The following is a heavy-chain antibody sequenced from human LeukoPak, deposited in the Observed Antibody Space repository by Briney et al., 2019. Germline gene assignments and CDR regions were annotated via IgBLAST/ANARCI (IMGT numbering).Heavy chain of an antibody. CDR1: GFTFSTYS. CDR2: ISYDGSNK. Sequence: GGSLRLSCAASGFTFSTYSMKWVRQAPGKGLEWVAVISYDGSNKYYADSVKGRFTISRDNSKNTLYLQMNSLRAEDTAVYYCAKLVVVGATTDYWGQGTLVTVSS. J-gene: IGHJ4*02. D-gene: IGHD1-26*01. CDR3: AKLVVVGATTDY. V-gene: IGHV3-30*18.